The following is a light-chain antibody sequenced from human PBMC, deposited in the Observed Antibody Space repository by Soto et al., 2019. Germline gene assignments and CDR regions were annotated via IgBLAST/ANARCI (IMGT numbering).Light chain of an antibody. J-gene: IGLJ3*02. V-gene: IGLV2-14*01. CDR1: SSDVGGYNY. CDR3: SSSTSSSTKV. Sequence: QSLLPHPASLSGSPGQSITISCTGTSSDVGGYNYVSWYQQHPGKAPKLMIYEVSNRPSGVSNRFSGSKSGNTASLTISGLQAEDEADYYCSSSTSSSTKVFGGGPKVTVL. CDR2: EVS.